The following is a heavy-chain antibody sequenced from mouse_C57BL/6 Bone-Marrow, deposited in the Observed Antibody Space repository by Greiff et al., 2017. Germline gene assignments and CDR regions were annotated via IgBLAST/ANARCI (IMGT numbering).Heavy chain of an antibody. D-gene: IGHD2-3*01. CDR3: ARRGYYGFAY. V-gene: IGHV5-6*02. CDR2: ISSGGSYP. J-gene: IGHJ3*01. Sequence: EVKLVESGGDLVKPGGSLKLSCAASGFTFSSYGMSWVRQTPDKRLEWVATISSGGSYPYYPDSVKGRFTISRDNAKNTLYLQMSSLKSEDTAMYYCARRGYYGFAYWGQGTLVTVSA. CDR1: GFTFSSYG.